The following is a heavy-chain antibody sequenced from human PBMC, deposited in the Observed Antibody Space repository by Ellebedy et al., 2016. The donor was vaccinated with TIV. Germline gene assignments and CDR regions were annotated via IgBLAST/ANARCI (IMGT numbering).Heavy chain of an antibody. CDR3: ARHSHSDYYDSSGYPDAFDI. CDR2: IYPGDSDT. Sequence: GESLKISCKGSGYSFTRYWIGWVRQMPGKGLEWMGIIYPGDSDTRYSPSFQGQVTISGDKSISTAYLQWSSLKASATAMYYCARHSHSDYYDSSGYPDAFDIWGQGTMVTVSS. V-gene: IGHV5-51*01. J-gene: IGHJ3*02. D-gene: IGHD3-22*01. CDR1: GYSFTRYW.